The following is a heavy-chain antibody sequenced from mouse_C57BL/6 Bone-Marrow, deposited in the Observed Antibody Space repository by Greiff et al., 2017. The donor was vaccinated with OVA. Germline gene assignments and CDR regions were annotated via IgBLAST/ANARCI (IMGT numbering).Heavy chain of an antibody. CDR1: GYTFTSYG. J-gene: IGHJ4*01. CDR2: IYPRSGNT. V-gene: IGHV1-81*01. Sequence: VQLQQSGAELARPGASVKLSCKASGYTFTSYGISWVKQRTGQGLEWIGEIYPRSGNTYYNEKFKGKATITADTSSNTAYLQLSSLTSEDTAVYYCTTDYSNSYYAMDYWGQGTSVTVSS. D-gene: IGHD2-5*01. CDR3: TTDYSNSYYAMDY.